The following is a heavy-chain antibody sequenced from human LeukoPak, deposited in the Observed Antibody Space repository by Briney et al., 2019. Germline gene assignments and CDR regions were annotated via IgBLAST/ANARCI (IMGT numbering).Heavy chain of an antibody. V-gene: IGHV4-59*12. J-gene: IGHJ4*02. CDR1: GGSISSYY. Sequence: SETLSLTCTVSGGSISSYYWSWIRQPPGKGLEWIGYIYYSGSTNYNPSLKSRVTISVDTSKNQFSLQLNSVTPEDTAVYYCTRGYSFDCWGQGTLVTVSS. CDR2: IYYSGST. CDR3: TRGYSFDC.